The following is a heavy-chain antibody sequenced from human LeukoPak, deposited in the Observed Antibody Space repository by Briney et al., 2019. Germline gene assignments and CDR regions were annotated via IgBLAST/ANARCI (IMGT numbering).Heavy chain of an antibody. CDR2: IIPIFGTA. Sequence: ASVKVSCKASGGTFSSYAISWVRQAPGQGLEWVGGIIPIFGTANYAQKFQGRVTITADESTSTAYMELSSLRSEDTAVYYCARDFRYCSGGSCYVNWFDPWGQGTLVTVSS. CDR3: ARDFRYCSGGSCYVNWFDP. D-gene: IGHD2-15*01. V-gene: IGHV1-69*13. CDR1: GGTFSSYA. J-gene: IGHJ5*02.